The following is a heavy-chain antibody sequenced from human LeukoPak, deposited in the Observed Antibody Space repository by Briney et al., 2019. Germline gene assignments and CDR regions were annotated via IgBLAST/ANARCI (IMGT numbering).Heavy chain of an antibody. D-gene: IGHD1-14*01. CDR1: GGSISSYY. J-gene: IGHJ6*02. Sequence: PSETLSLTCSVSGGSISSYYWSWIRQPPGKGLEWIGYVYYSGSTNYNPSLKSRVTISVDTSKNQLSLKLNSVTAADTAVYYCARQVGTLYYYFGMDVWGQGTTVTVSS. CDR2: VYYSGST. CDR3: ARQVGTLYYYFGMDV. V-gene: IGHV4-59*08.